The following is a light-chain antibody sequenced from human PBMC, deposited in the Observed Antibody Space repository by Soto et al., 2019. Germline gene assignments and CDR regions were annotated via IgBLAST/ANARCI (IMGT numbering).Light chain of an antibody. CDR1: TSDVGSYNY. CDR3: CSYAGSYSWV. J-gene: IGLJ3*02. CDR2: DVN. V-gene: IGLV2-11*01. Sequence: QSALTQPRSVSGSPGQSVTISCTGTTSDVGSYNYVSWYQQHPDKVPKLVIYDVNRRPSGVPDRFSGSKSGNTASLTISGLQTEDEGDYYSCSYAGSYSWVFGGGTKLTVL.